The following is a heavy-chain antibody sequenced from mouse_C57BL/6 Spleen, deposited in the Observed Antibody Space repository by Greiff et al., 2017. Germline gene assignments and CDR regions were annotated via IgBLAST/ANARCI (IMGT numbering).Heavy chain of an antibody. CDR1: GYTFTSYW. J-gene: IGHJ1*03. Sequence: QVQLKQPGAELVKPGASVKLSCKASGYTFTSYWMHWVKQRPGQGLEWIGMIHPNSGSTNYNEKFKSKATLTVDKSSSTAYMQLSSLTSEDSAVYYCARGNYYGSSYDWYFDVWGTGTTVTVSS. CDR3: ARGNYYGSSYDWYFDV. V-gene: IGHV1-64*01. D-gene: IGHD1-1*01. CDR2: IHPNSGST.